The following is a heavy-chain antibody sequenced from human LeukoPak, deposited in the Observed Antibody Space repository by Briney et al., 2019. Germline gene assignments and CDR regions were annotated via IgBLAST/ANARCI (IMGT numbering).Heavy chain of an antibody. CDR2: IKQDGSEK. D-gene: IGHD3-22*01. CDR1: GFTFSSYA. Sequence: GGSLRLSCAASGFTFSSYAMSWVRQAPGKGLEWVANIKQDGSEKYYVDSVKGRFTISRDNAKNSLYLQMNSLRAEDTALYHCARKYYDSSLDYGMDVWGQGTTVTVSS. J-gene: IGHJ6*02. CDR3: ARKYYDSSLDYGMDV. V-gene: IGHV3-7*03.